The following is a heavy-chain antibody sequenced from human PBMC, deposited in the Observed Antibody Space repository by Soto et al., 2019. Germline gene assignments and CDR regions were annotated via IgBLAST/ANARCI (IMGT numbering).Heavy chain of an antibody. CDR3: ARGDYDFWSGSRWFDP. Sequence: ASVKVSCKASGYTFTSYGISWVRQAPGQGLEWMGWISAYNGNTNYAQKPQGRVTMTTDTSTSTAYMELRSLRSDDTAVYYCARGDYDFWSGSRWFDPWGQGTLVIVSS. CDR2: ISAYNGNT. V-gene: IGHV1-18*01. D-gene: IGHD3-3*01. J-gene: IGHJ5*02. CDR1: GYTFTSYG.